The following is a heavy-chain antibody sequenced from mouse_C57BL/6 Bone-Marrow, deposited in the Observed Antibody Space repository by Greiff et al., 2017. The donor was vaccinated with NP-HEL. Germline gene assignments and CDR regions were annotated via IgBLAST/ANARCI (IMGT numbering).Heavy chain of an antibody. CDR2: IYPRSGNT. Sequence: VQLQQSGAELARPGASVKLSCKASGYTFTSYGISWVKQRTRQGLEWIGEIYPRSGNTYYNEKFKGKATLTADKSSSTAYMELRSLTSEDSAVYFCARRVYDGYYPFAYWGQGTLVTVSA. D-gene: IGHD2-3*01. CDR3: ARRVYDGYYPFAY. V-gene: IGHV1-81*01. J-gene: IGHJ3*01. CDR1: GYTFTSYG.